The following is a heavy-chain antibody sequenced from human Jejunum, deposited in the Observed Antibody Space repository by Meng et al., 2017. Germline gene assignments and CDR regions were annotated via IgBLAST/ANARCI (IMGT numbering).Heavy chain of an antibody. CDR2: INTNTGNP. CDR3: VRGLGYYASSVYTHDY. J-gene: IGHJ4*02. D-gene: IGHD3-22*01. V-gene: IGHV7-4-1*02. Sequence: ASVKVSCKASGYTLTSYNMIWVRQAPGQGLEWMGWINTNTGNPTYAQGFTGRFVFSLDASVSKAYLQISSLKAEDTAVYYCVRGLGYYASSVYTHDYWGQGTLVTVSS. CDR1: GYTLTSYN.